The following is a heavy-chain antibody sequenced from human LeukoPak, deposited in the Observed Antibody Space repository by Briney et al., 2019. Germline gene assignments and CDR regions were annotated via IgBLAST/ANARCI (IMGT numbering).Heavy chain of an antibody. V-gene: IGHV4-59*01. D-gene: IGHD3-22*01. CDR1: GGSISSYY. Sequence: PSETLSLTCTVSGGSISSYYWSWIRQPPGKGLEWIGYIYYSGSTNYDPSLKSRVTISVDTSKNQFSLKLSSVTAADTAVYYCAGASYDSSGVHWGQGTLVTVSS. CDR3: AGASYDSSGVH. CDR2: IYYSGST. J-gene: IGHJ4*02.